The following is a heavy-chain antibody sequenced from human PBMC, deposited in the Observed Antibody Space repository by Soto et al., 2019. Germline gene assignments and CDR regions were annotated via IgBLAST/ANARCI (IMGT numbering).Heavy chain of an antibody. V-gene: IGHV1-18*01. CDR1: GYTFTSYG. D-gene: IGHD3-22*01. Sequence: ASVRVSCKASGYTFTSYGISWVRQAPGQGLEWMGWISAYNGNTNYAQKLQGRVTMTTDTSTSTAYMELRSLRSDDTAVYYCARAEKWLLPLNSGWFDPWGQGTLVTV. CDR3: ARAEKWLLPLNSGWFDP. CDR2: ISAYNGNT. J-gene: IGHJ5*02.